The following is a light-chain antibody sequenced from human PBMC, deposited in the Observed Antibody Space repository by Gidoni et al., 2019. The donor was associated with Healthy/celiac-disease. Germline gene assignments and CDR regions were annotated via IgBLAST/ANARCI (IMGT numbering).Light chain of an antibody. J-gene: IGLJ2*01. Sequence: QSVLTQPPSASGTPGQRVTIPCSGSSSNIGSNTVNWYQQLPGTAPKLLFYSNNQRPSGVPDRFSGSQSGTSASLAISGLQSEDEADYYCAAWDDSLNGLVFGGGTKLTVL. CDR3: AAWDDSLNGLV. CDR1: SSNIGSNT. CDR2: SNN. V-gene: IGLV1-44*01.